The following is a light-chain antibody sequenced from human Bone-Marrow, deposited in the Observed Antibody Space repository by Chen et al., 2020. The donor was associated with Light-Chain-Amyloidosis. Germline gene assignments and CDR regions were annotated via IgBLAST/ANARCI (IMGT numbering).Light chain of an antibody. Sequence: QSALTQPASVSGSPVQSITISCTGTSSDGGGYNFVSWYQQHPVKAPILMIYEVSNRPSGVANRFSGSMSGNTASLTISGLQAEDEADYYCSAYTSSSTLFGGGTKVTVL. CDR3: SAYTSSSTL. J-gene: IGLJ2*01. V-gene: IGLV2-14*01. CDR2: EVS. CDR1: SSDGGGYNF.